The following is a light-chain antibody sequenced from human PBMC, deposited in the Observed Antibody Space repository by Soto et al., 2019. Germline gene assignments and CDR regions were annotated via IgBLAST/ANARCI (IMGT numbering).Light chain of an antibody. CDR1: SSDIGGYKY. J-gene: IGLJ1*01. V-gene: IGLV2-8*01. Sequence: QSALTQPPSASGSPGQSVTISCTGTSSDIGGYKYVSWYQQHAGKAPKLMIYEVSKRPSGVPDRFSGSKSGNTASLTVSGLQAEDEADYYCTSYAGSNNLYVFGTGTKLTVL. CDR3: TSYAGSNNLYV. CDR2: EVS.